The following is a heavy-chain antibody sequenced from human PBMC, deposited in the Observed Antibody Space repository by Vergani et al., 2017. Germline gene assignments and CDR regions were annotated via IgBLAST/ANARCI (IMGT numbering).Heavy chain of an antibody. D-gene: IGHD1-26*01. V-gene: IGHV3-23*01. CDR2: LTGGGGST. CDR1: GFTFSTYA. Sequence: EVQLLESGGSLKQPGGSVRLSCAASGFTFSTYAMHWVRPAPGKGLEWVSALTGGGGSTYYADSFKGRFIISRDNSRDTLYLQMNSLRPEDTATYYCVKDAGSYKNFFDSWGQGTLVTVSS. J-gene: IGHJ4*02. CDR3: VKDAGSYKNFFDS.